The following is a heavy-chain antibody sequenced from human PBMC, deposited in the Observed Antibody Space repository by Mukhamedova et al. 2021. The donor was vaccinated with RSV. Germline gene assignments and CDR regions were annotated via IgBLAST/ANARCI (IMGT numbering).Heavy chain of an antibody. Sequence: NGNTNYAQKLQGRVTMTTDTSTSTAYMELRSLRSDDTAVYYCARDPITIFGGVIDYFDYWGQGTRVTVSS. D-gene: IGHD3-3*01. CDR3: ARDPITIFGGVIDYFDY. CDR2: NGNT. J-gene: IGHJ4*02. V-gene: IGHV1-18*01.